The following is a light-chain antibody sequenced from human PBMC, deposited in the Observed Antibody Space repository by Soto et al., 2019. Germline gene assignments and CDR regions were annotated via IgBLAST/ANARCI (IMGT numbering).Light chain of an antibody. Sequence: TGTSSDVGSYNYVSWYQQHPGKAPKLMIYDVSNRPSGVSNRFSGSKSGNTASLTISGLQAEDEADYYCTSYTSSSTLYVFGTGTKVTVL. CDR3: TSYTSSSTLYV. J-gene: IGLJ1*01. CDR2: DVS. CDR1: SSDVGSYNY. V-gene: IGLV2-14*04.